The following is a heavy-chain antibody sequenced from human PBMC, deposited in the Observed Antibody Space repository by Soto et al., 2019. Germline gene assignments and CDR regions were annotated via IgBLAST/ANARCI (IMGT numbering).Heavy chain of an antibody. Sequence: LRLSCAASGFTFDDYAMHWVRQAPGKGLEWVSGISWNSGSIGYADSVKGRFTISRDNAKNSLYLQMNSLRAEDTALYYCAKDLYSSGPRGFDYWGQGTLVTVSS. V-gene: IGHV3-9*01. J-gene: IGHJ4*02. CDR3: AKDLYSSGPRGFDY. D-gene: IGHD6-19*01. CDR1: GFTFDDYA. CDR2: ISWNSGSI.